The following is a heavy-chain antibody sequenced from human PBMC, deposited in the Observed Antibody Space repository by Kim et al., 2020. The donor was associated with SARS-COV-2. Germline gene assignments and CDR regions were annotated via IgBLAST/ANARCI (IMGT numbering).Heavy chain of an antibody. CDR3: ATDGVDCSSTSCYGGAAGAAGERRAFDI. Sequence: ASVKVSCKVSGYTLTELSMHWVRQAPGKGLEWMGGFDPEDGETIYAQKFQGRVTMTEDTSTDTAYMELSSLRSEDTAVYYCATDGVDCSSTSCYGGAAGAAGERRAFDIWGQGTMVTVSS. J-gene: IGHJ3*02. V-gene: IGHV1-24*01. D-gene: IGHD2-2*01. CDR1: GYTLTELS. CDR2: FDPEDGET.